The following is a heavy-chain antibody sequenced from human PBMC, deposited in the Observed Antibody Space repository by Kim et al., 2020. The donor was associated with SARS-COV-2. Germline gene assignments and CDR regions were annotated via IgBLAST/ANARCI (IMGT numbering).Heavy chain of an antibody. CDR1: GCSISSGDYY. CDR2: IYYSGST. D-gene: IGHD3-10*01. J-gene: IGHJ6*02. Sequence: SETLSLTCTVSGCSISSGDYYWSWIRQPPGKGREWIGYIYYSGSTYYNPSLKSRVTISVDTSKNQFSLKLSSVTAADTAVYDCARERCGVLWFVELLTSGDYYSGMDVWGQGTTVTVSS. CDR3: ARERCGVLWFVELLTSGDYYSGMDV. V-gene: IGHV4-30-4*01.